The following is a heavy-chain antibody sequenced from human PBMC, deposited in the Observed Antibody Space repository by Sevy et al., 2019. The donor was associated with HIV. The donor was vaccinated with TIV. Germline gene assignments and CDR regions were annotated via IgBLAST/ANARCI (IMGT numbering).Heavy chain of an antibody. J-gene: IGHJ5*02. CDR2: INHSGST. CDR1: GGSFSGYY. CDR3: ARALVVVPAARKRNWFDP. D-gene: IGHD2-2*01. V-gene: IGHV4-34*01. Sequence: SETLSLTCAAYGGSFSGYYWSWIRQPPGKGLEWIGEINHSGSTNYNPSPKSRVTISVDTSKNQFSLKLSSVTAADTAVYYCARALVVVPAARKRNWFDPWGQGTLVTVSS.